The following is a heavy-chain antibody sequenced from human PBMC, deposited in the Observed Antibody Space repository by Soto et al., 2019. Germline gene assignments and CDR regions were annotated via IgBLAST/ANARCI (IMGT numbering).Heavy chain of an antibody. J-gene: IGHJ3*02. CDR1: GGTFSSYT. Sequence: SVKVSCKASGGTFSSYTISWVRQAPGQGLEWMGRIIPILGIANYAQKFQGRVTITADKSTSTAYMELSSLRSEDTAVYYCARDLLAVAGTDDAFDIWGQGTMVT. V-gene: IGHV1-69*02. CDR3: ARDLLAVAGTDDAFDI. D-gene: IGHD6-19*01. CDR2: IIPILGIA.